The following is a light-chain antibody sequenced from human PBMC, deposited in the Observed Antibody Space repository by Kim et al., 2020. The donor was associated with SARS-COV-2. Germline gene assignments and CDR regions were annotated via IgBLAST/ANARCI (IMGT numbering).Light chain of an antibody. J-gene: IGLJ3*02. V-gene: IGLV3-19*01. CDR2: GKN. CDR3: YSRDGSNNHRV. CDR1: SLRNYY. Sequence: ALGQTVTIACQGDSLRNYYATWYQQKPGQAPVIVIYGKNNRPSGIPDRFSGSSSGNIASLTITGAQAEDKGDYYCYSRDGSNNHRVFGGGTKVTVL.